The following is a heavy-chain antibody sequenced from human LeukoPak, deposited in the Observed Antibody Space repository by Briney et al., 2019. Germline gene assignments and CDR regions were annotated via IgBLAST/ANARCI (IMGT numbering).Heavy chain of an antibody. D-gene: IGHD2-15*01. CDR2: ISSSDGRTI. Sequence: PGGSLRLSCAASGFTFSSFGMNWIRQAPGKGLEWVSYISSSDGRTIYYADSVKGRFTISRDNAKNSLYLQMNSLRAEDTAVYYCARASLGYCSGGSCHNTHYFDYWGQGALVTVSS. CDR1: GFTFSSFG. CDR3: ARASLGYCSGGSCHNTHYFDY. J-gene: IGHJ4*02. V-gene: IGHV3-48*04.